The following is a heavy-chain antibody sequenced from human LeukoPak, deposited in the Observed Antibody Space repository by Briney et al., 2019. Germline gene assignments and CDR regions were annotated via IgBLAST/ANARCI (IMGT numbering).Heavy chain of an antibody. CDR1: GFAFNNYW. CDR2: INEDGSEK. D-gene: IGHD3-3*01. V-gene: IGHV3-7*01. J-gene: IGHJ5*02. CDR3: ARDRPITVSGMVILP. Sequence: GGSLRLSCAASGFAFNNYWMTWVRQAPGKGLQWVANINEDGSEKNYVDSVKGRFTISRGNAKNSVYLQMNSLRAEDTAVYHCARDRPITVSGMVILPWGQGTLVTVSS.